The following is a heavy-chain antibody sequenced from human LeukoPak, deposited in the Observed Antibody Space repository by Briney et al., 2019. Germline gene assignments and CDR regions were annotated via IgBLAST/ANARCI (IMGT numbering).Heavy chain of an antibody. D-gene: IGHD3-16*01. Sequence: SETLSLTCTVSGGSISSSSYYWGWLRQPPGKGLEWIGSIYYSGSTYYNPSLKSRVTISVDTSKNQFSLKLSSVTAADTAVYYCARQGAFNYWGQGTLVTVSS. CDR3: ARQGAFNY. J-gene: IGHJ4*02. CDR2: IYYSGST. V-gene: IGHV4-39*01. CDR1: GGSISSSSYY.